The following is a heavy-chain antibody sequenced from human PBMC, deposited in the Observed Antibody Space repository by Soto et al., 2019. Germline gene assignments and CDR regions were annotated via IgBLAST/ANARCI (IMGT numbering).Heavy chain of an antibody. V-gene: IGHV1-69*01. CDR3: ASFDATLVPGGRSPPYEMDV. J-gene: IGHJ6*02. CDR1: GGTFNNYA. CDR2: IIPTFGTG. Sequence: QVLLVQSGPEVKKPGSSVKVSCKASGGTFNNYAINWVRQAPGKGLGWMGGIIPTFGTGNHAQKFQGRVTMTADESTTTAYMTLNTLRSAHTAIYYCASFDATLVPGGRSPPYEMDVWGQGTTVIVSS. D-gene: IGHD3-10*01.